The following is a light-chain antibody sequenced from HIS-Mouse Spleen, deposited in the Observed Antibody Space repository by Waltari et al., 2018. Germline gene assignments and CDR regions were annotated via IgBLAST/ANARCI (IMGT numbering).Light chain of an antibody. V-gene: IGLV2-18*02. J-gene: IGLJ1*01. CDR2: EVS. Sequence: QSALTQPPSVSGSPGQSVTISCTGTSSDVGSYNRVPWYQQPPGTAPKLMLYEVSNRPSGVPDRFSGSKSGNTASLTISGLQAEDEADYYCSSYTSSSTVFGTGTMVTVL. CDR1: SSDVGSYNR. CDR3: SSYTSSSTV.